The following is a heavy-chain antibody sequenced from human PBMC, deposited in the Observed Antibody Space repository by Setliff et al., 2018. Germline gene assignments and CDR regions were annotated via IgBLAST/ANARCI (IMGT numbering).Heavy chain of an antibody. J-gene: IGHJ4*02. CDR1: GDSFSDYY. CDR2: MYYSGST. V-gene: IGHV4-39*01. CDR3: ARHLLVQGTYHFDY. D-gene: IGHD3-10*01. Sequence: SETLSLTCTVYGDSFSDYYWGWIRQSPGKGLEWIGSMYYSGSTYYNPSLKGRVTLSVDTTKNQFSLKLTSMTAADTAVYFCARHLLVQGTYHFDYWGQGSPVTVSS.